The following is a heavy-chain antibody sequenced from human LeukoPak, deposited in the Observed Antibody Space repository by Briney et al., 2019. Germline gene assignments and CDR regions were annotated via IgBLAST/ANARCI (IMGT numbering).Heavy chain of an antibody. Sequence: PSETPSLTCTVPGGSISSYYWSWIRQPPGKGLEWIGYIYYSGSTNYNPSLKSRVTISVDTSKNQFSLKLSSVTAADTAVYYCARLRRDGYLLWFDPWGQGTLVTVSS. CDR1: GGSISSYY. D-gene: IGHD5-24*01. CDR3: ARLRRDGYLLWFDP. V-gene: IGHV4-59*08. J-gene: IGHJ5*02. CDR2: IYYSGST.